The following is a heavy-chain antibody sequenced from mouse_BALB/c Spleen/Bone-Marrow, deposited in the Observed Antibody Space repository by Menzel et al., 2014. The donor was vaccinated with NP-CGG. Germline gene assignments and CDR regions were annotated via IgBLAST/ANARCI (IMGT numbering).Heavy chain of an antibody. Sequence: VKLMESGAEPVRPGTSVKISCKASGYTFTNYWLGWVKQRPGHGLEWIGDIYPGGGYTNYNKKFKGKATLTADTSSSTAYMQLSSLTSEDSAVYFCARRGTGVDYWGQGTTLTVSS. V-gene: IGHV1-63*02. J-gene: IGHJ2*01. CDR1: GYTFTNYW. D-gene: IGHD4-1*01. CDR2: IYPGGGYT. CDR3: ARRGTGVDY.